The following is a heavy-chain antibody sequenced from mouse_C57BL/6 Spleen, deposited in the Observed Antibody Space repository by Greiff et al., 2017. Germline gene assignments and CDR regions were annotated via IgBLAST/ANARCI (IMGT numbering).Heavy chain of an antibody. CDR2: ISNLAYSI. CDR1: GFTFSDYG. Sequence: EVKLMESGGGLVQPGGSLKLSCAASGFTFSDYGMAWVRQAPRKGPEWVAFISNLAYSIYYADTVTGRFTISRENAKNTLYLEMSSLRSEDTAMYYCARKGGYNYDSSYDYAMDYWGQGTSVTVSS. J-gene: IGHJ4*01. V-gene: IGHV5-15*01. CDR3: ARKGGYNYDSSYDYAMDY. D-gene: IGHD1-1*01.